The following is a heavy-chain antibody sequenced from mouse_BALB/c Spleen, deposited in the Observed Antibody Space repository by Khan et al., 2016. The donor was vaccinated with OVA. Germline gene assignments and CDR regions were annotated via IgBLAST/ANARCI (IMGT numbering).Heavy chain of an antibody. CDR1: GFSLTSYG. J-gene: IGHJ4*01. Sequence: VQLVESGPDLVAPSQSLSITCTVSGFSLTSYGVHWVRQPPGKGLEWLVVIWSDGSTTYNSALKSRLSISKDNYKSQVFLKMNSLQTDDTAMYYCARHYYGSSYAMDYWGQGTSVTVSS. D-gene: IGHD1-1*01. CDR2: IWSDGST. V-gene: IGHV2-6-2*01. CDR3: ARHYYGSSYAMDY.